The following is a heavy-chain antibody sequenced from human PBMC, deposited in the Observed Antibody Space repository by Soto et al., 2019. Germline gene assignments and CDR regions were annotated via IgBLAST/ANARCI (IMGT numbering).Heavy chain of an antibody. J-gene: IGHJ5*02. CDR2: ISSSSSYT. CDR3: ASLPLGYCSGGSCYGWFDP. D-gene: IGHD2-15*01. CDR1: GFTFSDYY. V-gene: IGHV3-11*06. Sequence: GGSLRLSCAASGFTFSDYYMSWIRQAPGKGLEWVSYISSSSSYTNYADSVKGRFTISRDNAKNSLYLQMNSLRAEDTAMYYCASLPLGYCSGGSCYGWFDPWGQGTLVTVSS.